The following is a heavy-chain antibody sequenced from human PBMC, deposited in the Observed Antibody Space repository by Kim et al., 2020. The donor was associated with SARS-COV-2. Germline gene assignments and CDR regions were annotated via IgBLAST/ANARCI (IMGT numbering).Heavy chain of an antibody. CDR2: IWFDGSNK. J-gene: IGHJ6*03. Sequence: GGSLRLSCAASGFTFSDHVMHWVRQAPGKGLEWVALIWFDGSNKYYADSVKGRFTISRDNSKNTLSLQMNSLRGDDTAVYYCARAAALLGYYYNYMDVWG. CDR3: ARAAALLGYYYNYMDV. D-gene: IGHD2-2*01. V-gene: IGHV3-33*01. CDR1: GFTFSDHV.